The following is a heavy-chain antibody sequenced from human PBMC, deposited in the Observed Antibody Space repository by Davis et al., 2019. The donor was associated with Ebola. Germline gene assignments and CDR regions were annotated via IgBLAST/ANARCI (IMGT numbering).Heavy chain of an antibody. J-gene: IGHJ4*02. Sequence: LSLTCAASGFSVSGNYMSWVRQAPGKGLEWVAVIYSGSSTEYIDSVKGRFTISRDNSKNTLYLQMNSLSVEDTAAYYCVGATQWLAYDYWGQGTLVTVSS. CDR2: IYSGSST. V-gene: IGHV3-53*01. CDR1: GFSVSGNY. CDR3: VGATQWLAYDY. D-gene: IGHD6-19*01.